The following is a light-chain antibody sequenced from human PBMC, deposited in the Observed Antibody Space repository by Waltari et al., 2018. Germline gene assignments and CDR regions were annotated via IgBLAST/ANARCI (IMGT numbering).Light chain of an antibody. Sequence: DIQLTQSPSFLSASVGDRVTITCRASQGISSYLAWYQQKAGKAPKLLIYAASSLQSGVPSRFSGSGSGTEFTLTISSLQPEDIATYYRQQLNSYPRTFGQGTRVEIK. J-gene: IGKJ1*01. V-gene: IGKV1-9*01. CDR3: QQLNSYPRT. CDR1: QGISSY. CDR2: AAS.